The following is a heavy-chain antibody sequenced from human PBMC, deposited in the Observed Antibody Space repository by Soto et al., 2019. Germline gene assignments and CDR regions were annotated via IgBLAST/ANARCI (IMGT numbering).Heavy chain of an antibody. Sequence: GGSLRLSCTASGVPISCDYIDWVRQAPGPVLEWVGRTRNKVNSFSTDYAASVKGRFTISRDDSENLVYLQMNSLKTEDTAVYYCVRGLYSSSYVYGMDVWGQGTTVTVSS. CDR2: TRNKVNSFST. CDR1: GVPISCDY. V-gene: IGHV3-72*01. CDR3: VRGLYSSSYVYGMDV. D-gene: IGHD5-12*01. J-gene: IGHJ6*02.